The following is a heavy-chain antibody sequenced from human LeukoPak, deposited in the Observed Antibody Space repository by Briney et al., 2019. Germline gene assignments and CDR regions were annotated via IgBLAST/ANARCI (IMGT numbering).Heavy chain of an antibody. CDR1: GFAVITND. V-gene: IGHV3-53*01. CDR2: LYSDGNT. D-gene: IGHD1-14*01. CDR3: ARGVEPLAANTLAY. Sequence: PGGSLRLSCGASGFAVITNDMTWVRQAPGKGLEWVSVLYSDGNTKYADSVQGRFTISRDNSKNTLCLEMNSLSPDDTAVYYCARGVEPLAANTLAYWGQGTLVTVSS. J-gene: IGHJ4*02.